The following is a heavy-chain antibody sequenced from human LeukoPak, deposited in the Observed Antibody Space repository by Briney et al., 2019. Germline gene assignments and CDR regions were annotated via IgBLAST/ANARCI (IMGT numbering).Heavy chain of an antibody. CDR2: ISSLSGTI. Sequence: GGSLRLSCAASGFTFSSYSMNWVRQAPGEGLEWVSYISSLSGTIYYADSVKGRFTISRDNAKNSLYLQMNSLRAEDTAVYYCAREGPKRGYLDYWGQGTLVTVSS. V-gene: IGHV3-48*04. D-gene: IGHD3-10*01. J-gene: IGHJ4*02. CDR3: AREGPKRGYLDY. CDR1: GFTFSSYS.